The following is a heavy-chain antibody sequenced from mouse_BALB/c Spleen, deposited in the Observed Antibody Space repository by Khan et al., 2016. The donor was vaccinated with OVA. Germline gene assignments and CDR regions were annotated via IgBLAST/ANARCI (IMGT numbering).Heavy chain of an antibody. D-gene: IGHD1-1*01. J-gene: IGHJ2*01. CDR3: ARSVTITTVVATDFDY. Sequence: EVQLQESGPGLVKPSQSLSLTCTVTGYSITSDYAWNWIRQFPGNKLEWMGYISYSGRTSYNPSLKSRISIPRDTSKNRFFLQLNSVTTEDTATYYCARSVTITTVVATDFDYWGQGTTLTVSS. V-gene: IGHV3-2*02. CDR1: GYSITSDYA. CDR2: ISYSGRT.